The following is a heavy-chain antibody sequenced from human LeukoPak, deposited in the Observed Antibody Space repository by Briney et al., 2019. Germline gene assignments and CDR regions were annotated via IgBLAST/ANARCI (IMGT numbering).Heavy chain of an antibody. V-gene: IGHV4-38-2*02. D-gene: IGHD3-22*01. J-gene: IGHJ5*02. CDR3: ARAHHDSSGYYYVRWFDP. CDR1: GYSISSGYH. CDR2: IYRSGIT. Sequence: SETLSLTCLVSGYSISSGYHWGWIRQPPGRGLDWIGSIYRSGITYYNPSLKSRVTISVDTSKNQFSLKLSSVTAADTAVYYCARAHHDSSGYYYVRWFDPWGQGTLVTVSS.